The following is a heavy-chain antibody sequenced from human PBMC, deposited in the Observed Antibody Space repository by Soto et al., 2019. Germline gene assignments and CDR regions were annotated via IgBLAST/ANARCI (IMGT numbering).Heavy chain of an antibody. V-gene: IGHV1-69*01. J-gene: IGHJ6*02. D-gene: IGHD3-16*01. Sequence: QVQLVQSGAEVKKPGSSVKVSCKASGGTFSSYAISWVRQAPGQGLEWMGGIIPIFGTAKYAQKFQGRVTITADESTSTAYMELSSLRSEDTAVYYCARAATFGGVIFYYYYGMDVWGQGTTVTVSS. CDR3: ARAATFGGVIFYYYYGMDV. CDR1: GGTFSSYA. CDR2: IIPIFGTA.